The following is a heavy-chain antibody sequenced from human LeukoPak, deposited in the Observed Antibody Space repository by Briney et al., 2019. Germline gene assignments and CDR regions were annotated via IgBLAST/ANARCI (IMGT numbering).Heavy chain of an antibody. CDR1: GYSLTELS. J-gene: IGHJ4*02. CDR3: ASTSLLDYDSSGYYRIDY. V-gene: IGHV1-2*02. D-gene: IGHD3-22*01. Sequence: ASVKVSCKVSGYSLTELSMHWVRQAPGQGLEWMGWINPNSGGTNYAQKFQGRVTVTRDTSISTAYMELSRLRSDDTAVYYCASTSLLDYDSSGYYRIDYWGQGTLVTVSS. CDR2: INPNSGGT.